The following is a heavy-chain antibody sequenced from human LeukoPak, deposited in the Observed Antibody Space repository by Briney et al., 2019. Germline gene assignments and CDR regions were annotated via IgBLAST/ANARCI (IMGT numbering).Heavy chain of an antibody. J-gene: IGHJ4*02. CDR3: ARDGDLNAGFGGVSVTDY. Sequence: GGSLRLSCTASGFTLRRYWMSWVRQAPGKGMEWVAKIKPDGSEKYYVGSVKGRFTISGDNAKNSVYLQMNRLRAEDTAVYYCARDGDLNAGFGGVSVTDYWGQGTLVTVSS. CDR2: IKPDGSEK. D-gene: IGHD3-16*02. V-gene: IGHV3-7*01. CDR1: GFTLRRYW.